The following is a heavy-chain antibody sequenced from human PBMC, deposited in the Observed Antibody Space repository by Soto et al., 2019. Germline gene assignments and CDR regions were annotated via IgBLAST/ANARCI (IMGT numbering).Heavy chain of an antibody. CDR3: ARDPNGDYLGAFDF. J-gene: IGHJ3*01. CDR1: GFTFSSFF. V-gene: IGHV3-23*01. CDR2: IGANGGGT. D-gene: IGHD4-17*01. Sequence: EVQLLEPGGGLVQPGGSLRLSCAASGFTFSSFFMSWVRQAPGKGLDWVSGIGANGGGTYYADSVKGRFIISRDNSKNTRYLQMISLRAEDTAVYYCARDPNGDYLGAFDFWGQKTMVTVSS.